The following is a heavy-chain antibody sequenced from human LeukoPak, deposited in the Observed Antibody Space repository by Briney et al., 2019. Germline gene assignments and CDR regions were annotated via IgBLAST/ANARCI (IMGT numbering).Heavy chain of an antibody. V-gene: IGHV4-61*01. CDR2: IYYSGST. CDR1: GGSVSSGSYY. D-gene: IGHD2-15*01. J-gene: IGHJ6*02. CDR3: ASFYCSGGSCYPAYYYYGMDV. Sequence: SETLSLTCTVSGGSVSSGSYYWSWIRQPPGKGLEWIGYIYYSGSTNYNPSLKSRVTISVDTSKNQFSLKLSSVTAADTAVYYCASFYCSGGSCYPAYYYYGMDVWGQGTTVTDSS.